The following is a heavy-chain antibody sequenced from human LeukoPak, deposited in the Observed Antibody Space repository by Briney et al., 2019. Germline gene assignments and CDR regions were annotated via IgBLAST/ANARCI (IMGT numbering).Heavy chain of an antibody. Sequence: SETLSLTCTVSGGSISSSSYYWGWIRQPPGKGLEWIGSIYYSGSTYYNPSLKSRVTISVDTSKNQFSLKLSSVTAADTAVYYCARDSSGSYYPSGYFDYWGQGTLVTVSS. CDR1: GGSISSSSYY. V-gene: IGHV4-39*07. CDR3: ARDSSGSYYPSGYFDY. CDR2: IYYSGST. J-gene: IGHJ4*02. D-gene: IGHD1-26*01.